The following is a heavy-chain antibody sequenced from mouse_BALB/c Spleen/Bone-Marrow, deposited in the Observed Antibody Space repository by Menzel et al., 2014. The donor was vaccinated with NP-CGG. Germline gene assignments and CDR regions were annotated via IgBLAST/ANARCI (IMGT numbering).Heavy chain of an antibody. CDR1: AYSITSGSV. V-gene: IGHV3-1*02. D-gene: IGHD1-1*02. CDR3: AREAMSTSRVAY. CDR2: IPYSGTT. J-gene: IGHJ3*01. Sequence: EVPLQQSGPVLVKPSQSLSLTCTVTAYSITSGSVWHWIRQLPGNPLAWVGYIPYSGTTHYNPSLKSRITITRDTSTNQDLLQLNYVTTEDTSTYNGAREAMSTSRVAYWGQGTPVTVSA.